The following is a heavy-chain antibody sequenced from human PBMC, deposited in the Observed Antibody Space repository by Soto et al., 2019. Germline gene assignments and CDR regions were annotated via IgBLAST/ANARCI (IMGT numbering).Heavy chain of an antibody. V-gene: IGHV4-4*02. J-gene: IGHJ6*01. Sequence: QLQLQEAGPGLVKPLGTLSLTCAVSGGSISSSNWWSWVRQPPGKGLEWIGEIYHSGSTNYNPSLKSRVTISVDKSKNQCSLKLSSFTAADTVVYYCARVQIVLLWLGELGDYYGMDVW. CDR2: IYHSGST. CDR3: ARVQIVLLWLGELGDYYGMDV. CDR1: GGSISSSNW. D-gene: IGHD3-10*01.